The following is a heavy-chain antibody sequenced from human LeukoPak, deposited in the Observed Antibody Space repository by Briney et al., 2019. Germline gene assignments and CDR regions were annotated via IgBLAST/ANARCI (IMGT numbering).Heavy chain of an antibody. CDR3: ASHYSSLYYYMDV. J-gene: IGHJ6*03. Sequence: GASVKVSCKASGYTFTTYAMNWVRQAPGQGLEWMGWIIPIFGTANYAQKFQGRVTITADKSTSTAYMELSSLRSEDTAVYYCASHYSSLYYYMDVWGKGTTVTVSS. CDR1: GYTFTTYA. CDR2: IIPIFGTA. D-gene: IGHD6-13*01. V-gene: IGHV1-69*06.